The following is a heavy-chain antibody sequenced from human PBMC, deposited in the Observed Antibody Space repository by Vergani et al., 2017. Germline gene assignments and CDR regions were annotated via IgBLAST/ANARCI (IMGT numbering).Heavy chain of an antibody. CDR2: ISWNSGSI. CDR1: GFTFDDYA. J-gene: IGHJ4*02. Sequence: EVQLVESGGGLVQPGRSLRLSCAASGFTFDDYAMHWVRQAPGKGLEWVSGISWNSGSIGYADSVKGRFTISRDNAKNSLYLQMNSLRAEDTALYYCAGGVAGPLFDYWGQGTLVTVSS. CDR3: AGGVAGPLFDY. V-gene: IGHV3-9*01. D-gene: IGHD6-19*01.